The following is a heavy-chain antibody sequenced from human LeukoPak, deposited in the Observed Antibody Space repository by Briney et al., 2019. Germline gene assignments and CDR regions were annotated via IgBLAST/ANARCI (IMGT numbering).Heavy chain of an antibody. J-gene: IGHJ4*02. V-gene: IGHV3-73*01. Sequence: GGSLRLSCVVSGFTFSGSPMHWVRQASGKGLEWVGRIRSKANNFATAYGASVKGRFTISRDDSKNTAYLQMNSLKIEDTAVYYCTRLYDYPSGSSAYWGQGTLVTVSS. D-gene: IGHD3-10*01. CDR3: TRLYDYPSGSSAY. CDR1: GFTFSGSP. CDR2: IRSKANNFAT.